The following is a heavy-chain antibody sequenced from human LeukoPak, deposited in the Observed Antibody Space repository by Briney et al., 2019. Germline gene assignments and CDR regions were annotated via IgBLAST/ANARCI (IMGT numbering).Heavy chain of an antibody. D-gene: IGHD1-26*01. V-gene: IGHV3-23*01. CDR3: AKSPHSGSYYGGFDY. J-gene: IGHJ4*02. CDR1: GFTFSSYA. CDR2: ISGSGGST. Sequence: GGSLRLSCAASGFTFSSYAMSWVRQAPGKGLEWVSAISGSGGSTYYADSVKGRFTISRDNSKNTLYLQMNSLRAEDTAVYYCAKSPHSGSYYGGFDYGGQGTLVTVSS.